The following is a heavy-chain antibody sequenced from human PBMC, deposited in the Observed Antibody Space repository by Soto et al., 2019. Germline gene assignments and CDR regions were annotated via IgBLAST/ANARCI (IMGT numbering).Heavy chain of an antibody. V-gene: IGHV4-34*01. CDR2: INHSGST. D-gene: IGHD2-2*01. J-gene: IGHJ4*02. Sequence: QVQLQQWGAGLLKPSETLSLTCAVYGGSFSGYYWSWIRQPPGKGLEWIGEINHSGSTNYNPSLKSRVPISVDTSKNQFSLKLSSVTAADTAVYYCARGSVVPAYFDYWGQGTLVTVSS. CDR3: ARGSVVPAYFDY. CDR1: GGSFSGYY.